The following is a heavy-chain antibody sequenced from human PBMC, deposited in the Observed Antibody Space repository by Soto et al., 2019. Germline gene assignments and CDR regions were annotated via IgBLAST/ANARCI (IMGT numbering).Heavy chain of an antibody. CDR2: IYHSGST. J-gene: IGHJ5*02. Sequence: SETLSLTCAVSGNSISSGYYWGWIQPPPGKGLEWIGSIYHSGSTYYNPSLKSRVTISVDTSKNQFSLKLSSVTAADTAVYYCARDFESYIVVVPAAIPWDNWFDPWGQGTLVTVSS. CDR3: ARDFESYIVVVPAAIPWDNWFDP. D-gene: IGHD2-2*02. CDR1: GNSISSGYY. V-gene: IGHV4-38-2*02.